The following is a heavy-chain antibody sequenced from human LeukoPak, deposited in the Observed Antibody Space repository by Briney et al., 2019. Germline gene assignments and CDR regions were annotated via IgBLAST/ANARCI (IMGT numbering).Heavy chain of an antibody. CDR1: GFTFSSYA. CDR3: AGDKTTGGWYEIDY. D-gene: IGHD6-19*01. Sequence: PGGSLRLSCAASGFTFSSYAMSWVRQAPGKGLEWVSAISGSGGSTYYADSVKGRFTISRDNSKNTVSLQMNSLRAEDTAVYYCAGDKTTGGWYEIDYWGQGTLVTVSS. V-gene: IGHV3-23*01. CDR2: ISGSGGST. J-gene: IGHJ4*02.